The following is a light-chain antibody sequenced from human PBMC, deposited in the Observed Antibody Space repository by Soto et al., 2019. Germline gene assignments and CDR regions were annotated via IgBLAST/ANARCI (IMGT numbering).Light chain of an antibody. CDR3: LQDYNYPWP. J-gene: IGKJ1*01. Sequence: IEMTQYPASLSSSVGDIVTITCRASQGIRNDLGWYQQKPGKAPKLLIYAASSLQSGVPSRFSGSGSGTDFTLTISSLQPEDFATYYCLQDYNYPWPFGQGTKVDI. CDR1: QGIRND. V-gene: IGKV1-6*01. CDR2: AAS.